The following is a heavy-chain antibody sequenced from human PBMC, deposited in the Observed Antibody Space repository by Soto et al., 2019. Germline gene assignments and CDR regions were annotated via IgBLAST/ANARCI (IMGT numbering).Heavy chain of an antibody. CDR3: AREQLYCSGGSCNNWFDP. CDR2: IKQDGSEK. J-gene: IGHJ5*02. Sequence: GGSLRLSCAASGFTFSDYYMSWIRQAPGKGLEWVANIKQDGSEKYYVDSVKGRFTISRDNAKNSLYLQMNSLRAEDTAVYYCAREQLYCSGGSCNNWFDPWGQGTLVTVSS. V-gene: IGHV3-7*01. CDR1: GFTFSDYY. D-gene: IGHD2-15*01.